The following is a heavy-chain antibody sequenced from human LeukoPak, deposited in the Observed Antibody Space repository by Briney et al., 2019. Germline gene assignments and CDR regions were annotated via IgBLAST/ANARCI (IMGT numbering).Heavy chain of an antibody. D-gene: IGHD2-2*01. Sequence: SETLSLTCTVSGYSISSSYYWGWIRQPPGKGLEWIGSIYYSGSTYYNPSLKSRVTISVDTSKNQFSLKLSSVTAADTAVYYCARVVVPAAISFFDYWGQGTLVTVSS. CDR1: GYSISSSYY. CDR2: IYYSGST. CDR3: ARVVVPAAISFFDY. J-gene: IGHJ4*02. V-gene: IGHV4-38-2*02.